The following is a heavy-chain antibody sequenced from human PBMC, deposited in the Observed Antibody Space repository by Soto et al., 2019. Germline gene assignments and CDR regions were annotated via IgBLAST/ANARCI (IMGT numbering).Heavy chain of an antibody. CDR3: AGGRRQRVNHDVFDF. J-gene: IGHJ3*01. CDR2: IYYSGST. V-gene: IGHV4-59*01. D-gene: IGHD6-25*01. Sequence: SQTLSLTSTVSGGSISSYSWSWIRQPPEKGLEWIGYIYYSGSTNYNPSLKSRVTISVDTSKNQFSLTLLPVTAADTAVYYCAGGRRQRVNHDVFDFWGQGTMVT. CDR1: GGSISSYS.